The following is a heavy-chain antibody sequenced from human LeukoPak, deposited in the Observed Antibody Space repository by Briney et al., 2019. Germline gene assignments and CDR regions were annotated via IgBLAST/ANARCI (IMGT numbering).Heavy chain of an antibody. D-gene: IGHD2-2*02. CDR3: ARRPKRCSSTSCYTGGNWNYIGGIWFDP. V-gene: IGHV4-34*01. J-gene: IGHJ5*02. CDR1: GGSFSGYY. Sequence: SETLSLTCAVYGGSFSGYYWSWIRQPPGKGLEWIGEINHSGSTNYNPSLKSRVTISVDPSKNQFSLKLSSVTAADTAVYYCARRPKRCSSTSCYTGGNWNYIGGIWFDPWGQGTLVTVSS. CDR2: INHSGST.